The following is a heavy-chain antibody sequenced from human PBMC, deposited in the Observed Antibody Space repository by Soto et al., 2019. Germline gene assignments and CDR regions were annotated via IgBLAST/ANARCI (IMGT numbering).Heavy chain of an antibody. CDR3: VKVVATALTALLY. V-gene: IGHV3-9*01. J-gene: IGHJ4*02. CDR1: GFPFDAFV. Sequence: SLRLWCVASGFPFDAFVMNWVRQRPGKGLEWVSSVSWNSGAKLYADSVKGRFAISRDSAKKSVYLQMNSLRPDDTAFYYCVKVVATALTALLYWGQAPLV. CDR2: VSWNSGAK. D-gene: IGHD2-21*02.